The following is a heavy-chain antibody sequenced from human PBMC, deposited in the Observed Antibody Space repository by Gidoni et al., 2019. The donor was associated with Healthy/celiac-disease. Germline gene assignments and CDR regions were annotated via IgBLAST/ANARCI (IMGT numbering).Heavy chain of an antibody. J-gene: IGHJ4*02. V-gene: IGHV3-15*07. CDR3: TTDLGITMVQFDY. CDR1: GFPFSNAW. Sequence: EVQLVQSCGGLVKPVGYLCTSCAPSGFPFSNAWMNWVRQAPGKGLEWVGRIKSKTDGGTTDYAAPVKGRFTISRDDSKNTLYLQMNSLKTEDTAVYYCTTDLGITMVQFDYWGQGTLVTVSS. CDR2: IKSKTDGGTT. D-gene: IGHD3-10*01.